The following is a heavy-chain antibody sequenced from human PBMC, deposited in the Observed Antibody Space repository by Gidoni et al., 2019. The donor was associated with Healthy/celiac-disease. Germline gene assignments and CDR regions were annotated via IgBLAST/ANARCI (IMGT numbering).Heavy chain of an antibody. V-gene: IGHV3-23*04. CDR1: GFTFSSYA. CDR3: AKDIYSGYEAFDY. CDR2: ISGSGGST. J-gene: IGHJ4*02. D-gene: IGHD5-12*01. Sequence: EVQLVESGGGLVQPGGSLRLYCAASGFTFSSYAMSWVRQAPGKGLEWVSAISGSGGSTYYADSVKGRFTISRDNSKNTLYLQMHSLRAEDTAVYYCAKDIYSGYEAFDYWGQGTLVTVSS.